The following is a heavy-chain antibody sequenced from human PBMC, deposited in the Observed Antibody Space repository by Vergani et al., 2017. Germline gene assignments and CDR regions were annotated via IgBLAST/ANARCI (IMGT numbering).Heavy chain of an antibody. Sequence: QITLKESGPTLVKPPQTLTLTCTFSGFSLSTSGVGVCWIRQPPGKALEWLALIYWNDDKRYSPSLKSRLTITKDTSKNQVVLTMTNMDPVDTATYYCAHRRLSSSWYSSYFDYWGQGTLVTVSS. J-gene: IGHJ4*02. V-gene: IGHV2-5*01. CDR1: GFSLSTSGVG. CDR3: AHRRLSSSWYSSYFDY. D-gene: IGHD6-13*01. CDR2: IYWNDDK.